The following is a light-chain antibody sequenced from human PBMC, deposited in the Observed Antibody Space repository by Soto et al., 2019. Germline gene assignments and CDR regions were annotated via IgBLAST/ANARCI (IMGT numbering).Light chain of an antibody. CDR1: QSVTSTQ. J-gene: IGKJ5*01. V-gene: IGKV3-20*01. CDR3: QQYSTSPT. Sequence: EIVMTQSPATLSVSPGERATLSCRASQSVTSTQLAWYQQKLGQAPRLVIYGASSRATGIPDRFSGSGSGTDFTLTISRLEPEDFAVYYCQQYSTSPTFGEGTRLEIK. CDR2: GAS.